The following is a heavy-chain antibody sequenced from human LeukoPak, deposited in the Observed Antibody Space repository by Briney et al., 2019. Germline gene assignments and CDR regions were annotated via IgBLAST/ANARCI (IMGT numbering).Heavy chain of an antibody. CDR1: GGSFSGYY. CDR3: ARWWSYYYDSSGYYPDAFDI. CDR2: INHSGST. Sequence: SETLSLTCAVYGGSFSGYYWSWIRQPPGKGLEWIGEINHSGSTNYNPSLKSRVTISVDTSKNQFSLKLSSVTAADTAVYYCARWWSYYYDSSGYYPDAFDIWGQGTMVTVSS. V-gene: IGHV4-34*01. J-gene: IGHJ3*02. D-gene: IGHD3-22*01.